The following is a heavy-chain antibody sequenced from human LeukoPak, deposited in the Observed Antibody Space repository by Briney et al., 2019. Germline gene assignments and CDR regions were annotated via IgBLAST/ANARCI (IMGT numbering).Heavy chain of an antibody. Sequence: GGSLRLSCAASGFTFNSYEMNWVPQAPGKGLECVSYINSGGSAIYYADSVKGRFTISRDNAKNSLYLQMNSLRADDTAVYYCARGGSYVHYWGQGTLVTVSS. CDR1: GFTFNSYE. J-gene: IGHJ4*02. CDR2: INSGGSAI. V-gene: IGHV3-48*03. D-gene: IGHD1-26*01. CDR3: ARGGSYVHY.